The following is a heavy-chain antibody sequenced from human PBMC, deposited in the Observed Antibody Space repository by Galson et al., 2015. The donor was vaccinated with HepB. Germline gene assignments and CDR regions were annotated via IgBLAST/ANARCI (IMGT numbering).Heavy chain of an antibody. CDR3: ARMMVRGAYFDY. D-gene: IGHD3-10*01. J-gene: IGHJ4*02. V-gene: IGHV4-31*03. CDR2: IYYSGST. CDR1: GGSISSGGYY. Sequence: TLSLTCTVSGGSISSGGYYWSWIRQHPGKGLEWIGYIYYSGSTYYNPSLKSRVTISVDTSKNQFSLKLSSVTAADTAVYYCARMMVRGAYFDYWGQGTLVTVSS.